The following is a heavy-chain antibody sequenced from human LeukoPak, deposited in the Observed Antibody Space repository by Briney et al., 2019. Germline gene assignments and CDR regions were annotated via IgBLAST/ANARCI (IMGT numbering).Heavy chain of an antibody. CDR2: IYYSGST. D-gene: IGHD3-16*02. Sequence: SETLSLTCTVSGGSISSYYWSWIRRPPGKGLEWIGYIYYSGSTNYNPSLKSRVTISVDTSKNQFSLKLSSVTAADTAVYYCARHGYDYVWGSYRSSWGQGTLVTVSS. CDR1: GGSISSYY. V-gene: IGHV4-59*08. CDR3: ARHGYDYVWGSYRSS. J-gene: IGHJ4*02.